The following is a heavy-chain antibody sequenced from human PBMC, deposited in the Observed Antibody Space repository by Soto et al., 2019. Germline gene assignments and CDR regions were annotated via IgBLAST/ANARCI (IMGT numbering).Heavy chain of an antibody. D-gene: IGHD5-18*01. CDR3: ARHHNGGDSYGGFDY. CDR2: IYYSGST. Sequence: PSETLSLSCTVSGGSISSSSYYWGWIRQPPGKGLEWIGSIYYSGSTYYNPSLKSRVTISVDTSKNQFSLKLSSVTAADTAVYYCARHHNGGDSYGGFDYWAQGTLVTVSS. J-gene: IGHJ4*02. CDR1: GGSISSSSYY. V-gene: IGHV4-39*01.